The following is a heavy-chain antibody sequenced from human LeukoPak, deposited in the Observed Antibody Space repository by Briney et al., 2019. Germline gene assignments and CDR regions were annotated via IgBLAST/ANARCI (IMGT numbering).Heavy chain of an antibody. CDR1: GFTFSSYW. D-gene: IGHD1-26*01. Sequence: GGSLRLSCAASGFTFSSYWMHWVRQAPGKGLVWVSRINSDGSSTSYADSVKGRFTISRDNAKNTLYLQMNSLRAEDTAVYYRARDWDSGSYPHGGGFDPWGQGTLVTVSS. V-gene: IGHV3-74*01. J-gene: IGHJ5*02. CDR3: ARDWDSGSYPHGGGFDP. CDR2: INSDGSST.